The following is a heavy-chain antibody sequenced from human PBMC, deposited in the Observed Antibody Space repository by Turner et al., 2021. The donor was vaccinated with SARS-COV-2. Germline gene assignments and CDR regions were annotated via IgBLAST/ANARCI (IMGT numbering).Heavy chain of an antibody. Sequence: LTCTVSGGSISSYYWSWIRQPPGKGLEWIGYIYYSGSTNYNPSLKSRVTISVDTSKNQFSLKLSSVTAADTAVYYCARVVPIGVYGSGSYDHGMDVWGQGTMVTVSS. CDR2: IYYSGST. CDR3: ARVVPIGVYGSGSYDHGMDV. V-gene: IGHV4-59*01. D-gene: IGHD3-10*01. J-gene: IGHJ6*02. CDR1: GGSISSYY.